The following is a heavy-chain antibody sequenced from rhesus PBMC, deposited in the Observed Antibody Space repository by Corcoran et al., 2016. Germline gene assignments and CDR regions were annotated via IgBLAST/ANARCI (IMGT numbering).Heavy chain of an antibody. CDR3: AREYCTGNNCPFDY. CDR1: GGSISSNY. V-gene: IGHV4-160*01. J-gene: IGHJ4*01. D-gene: IGHD2-21*01. CDR2: IRSGGST. Sequence: QVQLQQWGEGLVKPSETLSLTCAVYGGSISSNYWSWIRQPPGKGLEWIGRIRSGGSTNYNPSLKSRVTISIDTSKNQFSLKLSSVTAADTAVYYCAREYCTGNNCPFDYWGQGVLVTVSS.